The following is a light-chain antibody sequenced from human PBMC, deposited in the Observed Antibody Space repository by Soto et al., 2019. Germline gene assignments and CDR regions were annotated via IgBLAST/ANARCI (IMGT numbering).Light chain of an antibody. CDR3: HVWDSSSDHVV. V-gene: IGLV3-21*02. Sequence: SYELTQPPSVSVAPGQTASITCGGNNIGGKSVNWYQQKPGQVPVVVVYDDSDRPSGIPERFSGSNSAHTATLTISRVEAGDEADYYCHVWDSSSDHVVFGGGTKLTVL. CDR1: NIGGKS. CDR2: DDS. J-gene: IGLJ2*01.